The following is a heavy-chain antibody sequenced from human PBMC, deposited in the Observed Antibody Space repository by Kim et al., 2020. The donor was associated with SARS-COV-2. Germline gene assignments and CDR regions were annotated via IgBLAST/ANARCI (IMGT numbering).Heavy chain of an antibody. D-gene: IGHD4-4*01. CDR2: ISSSSSYI. J-gene: IGHJ3*02. CDR3: ARDKGVTPNAFDI. Sequence: GGSLRLSCAASGFTFSSYSMNWVRQAPGKGLEWVSSISSSSSYIYYADSVKGRFTISRDNAKNSLYLQMNSLRAEDTAVYYCARDKGVTPNAFDIWGQGTMVTVSS. CDR1: GFTFSSYS. V-gene: IGHV3-21*01.